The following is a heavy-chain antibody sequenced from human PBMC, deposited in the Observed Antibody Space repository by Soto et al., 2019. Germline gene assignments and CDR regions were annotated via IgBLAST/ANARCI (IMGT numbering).Heavy chain of an antibody. CDR1: GGTFSSYT. D-gene: IGHD2-2*01. J-gene: IGHJ3*02. CDR3: ASQLAYQLPIGAFDI. Sequence: QVQLVQSGAEVKKPGSSVKVSCKASGGTFSSYTISWVRQAPGQGLEWMGRIIPILGIANYAQKFQGRVTITADKSTSTAYRELSSLRSEDTAVYYCASQLAYQLPIGAFDIWGQGTMVTVSS. V-gene: IGHV1-69*02. CDR2: IIPILGIA.